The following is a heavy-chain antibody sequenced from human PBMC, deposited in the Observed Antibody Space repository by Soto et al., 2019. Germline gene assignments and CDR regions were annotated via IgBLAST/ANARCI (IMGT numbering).Heavy chain of an antibody. D-gene: IGHD6-13*01. Sequence: SETLSLTCAVYGGSFSGYYWSWIRQPPGTGLEWIGEINHSGSTNYNPSLKSRVTISVDTSKNQFSLKLSSVTAADTAVYYCARDRGVAAAVHYYYYYGMDVWGQGTTVTVSS. CDR2: INHSGST. CDR3: ARDRGVAAAVHYYYYYGMDV. CDR1: GGSFSGYY. J-gene: IGHJ6*02. V-gene: IGHV4-34*01.